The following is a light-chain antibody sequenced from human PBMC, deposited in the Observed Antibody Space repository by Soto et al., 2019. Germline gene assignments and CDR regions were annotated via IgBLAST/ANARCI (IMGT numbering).Light chain of an antibody. CDR2: GAS. CDR3: QQYGSSPRYT. J-gene: IGKJ2*01. V-gene: IGKV3-20*01. Sequence: EIVLTQSPGTLSLSPGERATLSCRASQSVSSSYLAWYQQKPGQAPRLLIYGASSRATGIPDRFSGSGSGTDFTLTISGLEPEDFAVYYCQQYGSSPRYTFGQGTKLEIK. CDR1: QSVSSSY.